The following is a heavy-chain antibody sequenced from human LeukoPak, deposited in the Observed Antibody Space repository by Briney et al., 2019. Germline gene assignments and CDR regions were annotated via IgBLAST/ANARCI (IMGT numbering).Heavy chain of an antibody. CDR2: IYYSGST. J-gene: IGHJ3*02. V-gene: IGHV4-59*08. CDR3: ARVAGSGPHTGAFDM. D-gene: IGHD3-10*01. CDR1: GGSISSYY. Sequence: PSETLSLTCTVSGGSISSYYWSWIRQPPGKGLEWIGYIYYSGSTNYNPSLKSRVTISVDTSKNQFSLNLSSVTAADTAVYYCARVAGSGPHTGAFDMWGQGTMVTVSS.